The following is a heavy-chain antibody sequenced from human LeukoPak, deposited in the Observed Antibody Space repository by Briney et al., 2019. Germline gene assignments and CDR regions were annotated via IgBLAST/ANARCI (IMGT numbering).Heavy chain of an antibody. Sequence: PGGSLRLSCAASGFTFSSYEMNWVRQAPGKGLEWVSYISSSGSTIYYADSVKGRFTISRDNAKNSLYLQMNGLRAEDTAVYYCAGIYSSGWSGMWVFDIWGQGTMVTVSS. D-gene: IGHD6-19*01. J-gene: IGHJ3*02. V-gene: IGHV3-48*03. CDR1: GFTFSSYE. CDR2: ISSSGSTI. CDR3: AGIYSSGWSGMWVFDI.